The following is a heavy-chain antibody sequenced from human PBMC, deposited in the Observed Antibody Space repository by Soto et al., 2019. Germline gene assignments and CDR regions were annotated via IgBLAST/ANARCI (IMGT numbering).Heavy chain of an antibody. CDR1: GFTFDDYA. Sequence: EVQLVESGGGLVQPGRSLRLSCAASGFTFDDYAMHWVRQAPGKGLEWVSGISWNSGSIGYADSVKGRFTISRDNAKNSLYLQMNSLRAEDTALYYCAKDLHPLYSSGWYWDYWGQGTLVTVSS. CDR3: AKDLHPLYSSGWYWDY. D-gene: IGHD6-19*01. V-gene: IGHV3-9*01. CDR2: ISWNSGSI. J-gene: IGHJ4*02.